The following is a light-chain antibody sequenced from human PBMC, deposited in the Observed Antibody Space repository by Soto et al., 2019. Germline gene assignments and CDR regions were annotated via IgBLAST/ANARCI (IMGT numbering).Light chain of an antibody. CDR1: QSVSSY. J-gene: IGKJ3*01. CDR3: QQRSHGTPLFT. CDR2: DAS. V-gene: IGKV3-11*01. Sequence: EIVLTQSPATLSLSPGERATLSCRASQSVSSYLAWYQQKPGQAPRLLIYDASNMATGIPARFSGSGSGTDFTLTISSLEPEDFAFYYCQQRSHGTPLFTFGPGTKVYIK.